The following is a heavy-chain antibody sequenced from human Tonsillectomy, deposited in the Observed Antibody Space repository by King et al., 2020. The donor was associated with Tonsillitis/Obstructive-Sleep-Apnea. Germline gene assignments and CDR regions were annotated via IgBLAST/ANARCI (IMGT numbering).Heavy chain of an antibody. D-gene: IGHD3-16*02. CDR2: IYYSGST. V-gene: IGHV4-39*01. J-gene: IGHJ4*02. CDR1: GGSISSSSYY. Sequence: LQLQESGPGLVKPSETLSLTCTVSGGSISSSSYYWGWIRQPPGKGLEWIGSIYYSGSTYYNPSLKSRVTISVDTSKNQFSLKLGSVTAADTAVYYCARLMITFGGVIGPFDYWGQGTLVTVSS. CDR3: ARLMITFGGVIGPFDY.